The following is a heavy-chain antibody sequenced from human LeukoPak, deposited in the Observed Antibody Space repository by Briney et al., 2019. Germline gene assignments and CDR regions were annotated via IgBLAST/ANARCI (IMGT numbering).Heavy chain of an antibody. V-gene: IGHV4-59*01. CDR2: IYYSGST. J-gene: IGHJ6*02. D-gene: IGHD2-2*01. Sequence: SETLSLTCTVSGGSISSYYWSWIRQPPGKGLEWIGYIYYSGSTNYNPSLKSRVTISVDTSKNQFSLKLSSVTAADTAVYYCARFPGYCSSTSCYGESGMDVWGQGTTVTVSS. CDR1: GGSISSYY. CDR3: ARFPGYCSSTSCYGESGMDV.